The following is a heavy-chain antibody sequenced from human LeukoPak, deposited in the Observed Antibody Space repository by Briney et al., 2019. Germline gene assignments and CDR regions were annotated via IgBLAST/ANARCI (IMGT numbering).Heavy chain of an antibody. V-gene: IGHV1-2*06. J-gene: IGHJ4*02. CDR1: GYTFTGYY. D-gene: IGHD1-26*01. CDR2: INPNSGGT. Sequence: GASVKVSCKASGYTFTGYYMHWVRQAPGQGLEWMGRINPNSGGTNYAQKFQGRVTMTRDTSISTAYMELSRLRSDDTAVYSCARYSGSYSGFDYWGQGTLVTVSS. CDR3: ARYSGSYSGFDY.